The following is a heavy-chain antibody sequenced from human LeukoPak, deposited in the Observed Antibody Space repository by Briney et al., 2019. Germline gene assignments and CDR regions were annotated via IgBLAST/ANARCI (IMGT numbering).Heavy chain of an antibody. CDR1: GGSFSGYY. J-gene: IGHJ4*02. CDR3: ARGLPDYFDY. V-gene: IGHV4-34*01. Sequence: SETLSLTRAVYGGSFSGYYWSWIRQPPGKGLEWIGEINHSGSTNYNPSLKSRVTISVDTSKNQFSLKLSSVTAADTAVYYCARGLPDYFDYWGQGTLVTVSS. CDR2: INHSGST.